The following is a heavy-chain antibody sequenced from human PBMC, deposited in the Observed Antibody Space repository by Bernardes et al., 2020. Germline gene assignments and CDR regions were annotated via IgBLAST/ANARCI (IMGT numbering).Heavy chain of an antibody. CDR2: INHSGST. V-gene: IGHV4-34*01. CDR3: ARIGYSYWGQPTN. CDR1: GGSFSGYY. Sequence: SETLSLTCAVYGGSFSGYYWSWIRQPPGKGLEWIGEINHSGSTNYNPSLKSRVTISVDTSKNQFSLKLSSVTAADTAVYYCARIGYSYWGQPTNWGQGTLVTVSS. J-gene: IGHJ4*02. D-gene: IGHD5-18*01.